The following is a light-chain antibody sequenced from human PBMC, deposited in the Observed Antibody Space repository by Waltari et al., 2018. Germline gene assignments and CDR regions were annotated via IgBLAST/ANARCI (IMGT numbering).Light chain of an antibody. J-gene: IGLJ2*01. V-gene: IGLV1-40*01. CDR1: SSNIGAGYD. Sequence: QSVLTQPPSVSGAPGQRVTISCTGSSSNIGAGYDVHWYQQLPGTAPKLLISGNSNRPSGVPDRFSGSKSGPSASLAITGLQAEDEADYYCQSYDSSLSGSVVFGGGTKLTVL. CDR2: GNS. CDR3: QSYDSSLSGSVV.